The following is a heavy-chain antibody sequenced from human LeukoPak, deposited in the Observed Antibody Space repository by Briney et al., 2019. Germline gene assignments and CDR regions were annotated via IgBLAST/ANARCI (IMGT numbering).Heavy chain of an antibody. CDR3: AKDRRNHDY. J-gene: IGHJ4*02. CDR1: GFTFSHAW. Sequence: PGGSLRLSCAASGFTFSHAWMSWVRQAPGKGLEWVGRVKSKTDGGTTDYTAPVKGRFTISRDDSKNTVYLQMNSLKTEDTAVYYCAKDRRNHDYWGQGTLVTVSS. D-gene: IGHD1-14*01. V-gene: IGHV3-15*01. CDR2: VKSKTDGGTT.